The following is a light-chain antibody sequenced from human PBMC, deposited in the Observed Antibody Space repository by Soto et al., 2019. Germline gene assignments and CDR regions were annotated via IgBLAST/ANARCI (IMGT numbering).Light chain of an antibody. CDR2: EAT. J-gene: IGLJ2*01. CDR3: QSYDSSLRAVV. CDR1: SSDVGSYNL. Sequence: QSALTQPASVSGSPGQSITISCTGTSSDVGSYNLVSWFQQHPGEAPKLMIYEATKRPSGVSNRFSGSKSGNTASLTISGLQAEDEAHYYCQSYDSSLRAVVFGGGTKLTVL. V-gene: IGLV2-23*01.